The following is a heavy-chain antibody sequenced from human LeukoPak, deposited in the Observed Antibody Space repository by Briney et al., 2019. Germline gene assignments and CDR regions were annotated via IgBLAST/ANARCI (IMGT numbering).Heavy chain of an antibody. CDR3: AKIACSSTSCYRNYYYNMDV. D-gene: IGHD2-2*02. V-gene: IGHV3-30*18. Sequence: GRSLRLSCAASGFTFSNYGMHWDRQAPGKGLEWVTFISYDESSKYYADSVKGRFTISRDNSKNTLYLQMNSLRAEDTAVYYCAKIACSSTSCYRNYYYNMDVWGQGTTVTVSS. CDR1: GFTFSNYG. CDR2: ISYDESSK. J-gene: IGHJ6*02.